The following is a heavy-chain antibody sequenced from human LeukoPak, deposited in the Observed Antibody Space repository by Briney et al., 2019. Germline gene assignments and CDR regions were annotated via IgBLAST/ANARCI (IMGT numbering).Heavy chain of an antibody. Sequence: ASVKVSCKASGYTFTSYGISWVRQAPGQGLEWMGWISTYNGNTNYAQKLQGRVTMTTDTSTSTAYMELRSLRSDDTAVYYCARDPSVYCSSTSCPMGMDVWGQGTTVTVS. J-gene: IGHJ6*02. CDR1: GYTFTSYG. V-gene: IGHV1-18*01. CDR3: ARDPSVYCSSTSCPMGMDV. CDR2: ISTYNGNT. D-gene: IGHD2-2*01.